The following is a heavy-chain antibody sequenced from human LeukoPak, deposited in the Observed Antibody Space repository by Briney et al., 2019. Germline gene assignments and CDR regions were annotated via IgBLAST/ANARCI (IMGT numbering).Heavy chain of an antibody. V-gene: IGHV4-30-2*01. D-gene: IGHD3-16*02. J-gene: IGHJ6*02. Sequence: SSQTLSLTCAVSGGSISSGGYSWSWIRQPPGKGLEWIGYIYHSGSTYYNPSLKSRVTISVDRSKNQFSLKLGSVTAADTAVYYCARATDSGLSYYYYGMDVWGQGTTVTVSS. CDR2: IYHSGST. CDR1: GGSISSGGYS. CDR3: ARATDSGLSYYYYGMDV.